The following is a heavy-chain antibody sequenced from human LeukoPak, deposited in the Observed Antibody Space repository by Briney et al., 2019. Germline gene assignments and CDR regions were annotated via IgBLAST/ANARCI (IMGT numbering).Heavy chain of an antibody. J-gene: IGHJ4*02. CDR2: ISYDGSNK. CDR1: GFTFSSYA. D-gene: IGHD3-3*01. V-gene: IGHV3-30-3*01. CDR3: ARDEPNPPLRFLEWLSYSLDY. Sequence: GRSLRLSCAASGFTFSSYAMHWVRQAPGKGLEWVAVISYDGSNKYYADSVKGRFTISRDNSKNTLYLQMNSLRAEDTAVYYCARDEPNPPLRFLEWLSYSLDYWGQGTLVTVSS.